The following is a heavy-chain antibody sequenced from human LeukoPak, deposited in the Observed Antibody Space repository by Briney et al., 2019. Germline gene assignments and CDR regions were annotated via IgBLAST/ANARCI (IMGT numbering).Heavy chain of an antibody. CDR3: ARSARRDTYFDY. CDR2: IYSGGST. J-gene: IGHJ4*02. Sequence: GGSLRLSCAASGFTVISNYMSWVRQAPGKGLEWVSVIYSGGSTYYADSMKSRFTISRDNFKNTLYLQMNSLRAEDTSVYYCARSARRDTYFDYWGQGTLVTVSS. D-gene: IGHD6-6*01. V-gene: IGHV3-53*01. CDR1: GFTVISNY.